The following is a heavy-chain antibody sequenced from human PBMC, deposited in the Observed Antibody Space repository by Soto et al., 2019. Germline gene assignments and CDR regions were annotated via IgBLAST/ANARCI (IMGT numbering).Heavy chain of an antibody. CDR2: IYPGDSDT. J-gene: IGHJ3*02. D-gene: IGHD3-9*01. V-gene: IGHV5-51*01. CDR1: GYSFTSYW. Sequence: GESLKISCKGSGYSFTSYWIGWVRQMPGKGLEWMGIIYPGDSDTRYSPSFQGQVTISADKSISTAYLQWSSLKAADTAMYYCARHSNNYDILFDDFDIWGQGTMVTVSS. CDR3: ARHSNNYDILFDDFDI.